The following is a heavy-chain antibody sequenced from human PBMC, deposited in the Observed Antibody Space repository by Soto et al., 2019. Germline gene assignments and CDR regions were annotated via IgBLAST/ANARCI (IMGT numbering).Heavy chain of an antibody. D-gene: IGHD4-17*01. CDR3: AKSAPMAAGDKYSYDF. CDR2: IIPFFGTA. CDR1: GGTFSTFG. V-gene: IGHV1-69*13. Sequence: SVKVSCKASGGTFSTFGISWVRQAPGQGLEWMGGIIPFFGTARYSQKFEDRITITVDESTNAVYMDLRSLTSEDTAIYYCAKSAPMAAGDKYSYDFSGQGALVTVSS. J-gene: IGHJ4*02.